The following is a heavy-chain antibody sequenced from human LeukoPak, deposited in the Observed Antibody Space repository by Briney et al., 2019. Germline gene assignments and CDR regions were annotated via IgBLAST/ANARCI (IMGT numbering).Heavy chain of an antibody. V-gene: IGHV4-59*01. D-gene: IGHD6-13*01. CDR1: GGSISSYY. CDR3: ARFVGSSWLAFDI. J-gene: IGHJ3*02. CDR2: IHYSGST. Sequence: SETLSLTCTVSGGSISSYYWSWIRQPPGKGLECIGYIHYSGSTNYNPSLKGRVTISKDTSKNQFSLKLNSVTAADTAPYYCARFVGSSWLAFDIWGQGTVVTVSS.